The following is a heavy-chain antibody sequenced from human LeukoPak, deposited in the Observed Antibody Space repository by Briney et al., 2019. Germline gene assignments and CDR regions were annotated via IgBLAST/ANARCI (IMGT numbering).Heavy chain of an antibody. CDR1: GFTFSSYG. V-gene: IGHV3-30*02. J-gene: IGHJ4*02. Sequence: GGSLRLSCAASGFTFSSYGMHWVRQAPGKGLEWVAFIRYDGSNKYYADSVKGRFTISRDNSKNTLYLQMNSLRAEDTAVYYCAKDRFLAAAYYFDYWGQGNLVTVSS. CDR2: IRYDGSNK. D-gene: IGHD6-13*01. CDR3: AKDRFLAAAYYFDY.